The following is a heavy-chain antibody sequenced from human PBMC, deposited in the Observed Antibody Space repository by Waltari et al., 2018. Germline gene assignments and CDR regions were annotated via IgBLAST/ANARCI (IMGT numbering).Heavy chain of an antibody. CDR2: IKQDGSEK. CDR1: GFTFSSYW. CDR3: ARDPSYDYGGNLDY. D-gene: IGHD4-17*01. V-gene: IGHV3-7*01. J-gene: IGHJ4*02. Sequence: EVQLVESGGGLVQPGGSLRLSCAASGFTFSSYWMSWVRQAPGKGLEWVANIKQDGSEKYYVESVKGRFTISRDNAKNSLYLQMNSLRAEDTAVYYCARDPSYDYGGNLDYWGQGTLVTVSS.